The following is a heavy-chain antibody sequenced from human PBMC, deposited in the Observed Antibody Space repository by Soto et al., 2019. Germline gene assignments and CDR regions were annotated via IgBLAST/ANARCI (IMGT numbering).Heavy chain of an antibody. CDR3: AREGSGDYGY. V-gene: IGHV4-59*01. Sequence: QVQLQESGPGLVKPSETLSLTCTVSGGSISSYYWSWIRQPPRKGLEWIGYIYYSGSTNYNPSLKSRVTISVDTSKNQFSLKLSSVTAADTAVYYCAREGSGDYGYWGQGTLVTVSS. CDR2: IYYSGST. J-gene: IGHJ4*02. D-gene: IGHD4-17*01. CDR1: GGSISSYY.